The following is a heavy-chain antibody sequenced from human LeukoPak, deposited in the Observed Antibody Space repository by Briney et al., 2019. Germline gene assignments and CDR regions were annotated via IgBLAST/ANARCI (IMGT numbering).Heavy chain of an antibody. D-gene: IGHD2-2*01. CDR3: ARDRVVVPAVLSYYFDY. CDR2: ISSSGSTI. J-gene: IGHJ4*02. CDR1: GFTFSSYA. V-gene: IGHV3-48*04. Sequence: GGSLRLSCAASGFTFSSYAMSWVRQAPGKGLEWVSYISSSGSTIYYADSVKGRFTISRDNAKDSLYLQMNSLRAEDTAVYYCARDRVVVPAVLSYYFDYWGQGTLVTVSS.